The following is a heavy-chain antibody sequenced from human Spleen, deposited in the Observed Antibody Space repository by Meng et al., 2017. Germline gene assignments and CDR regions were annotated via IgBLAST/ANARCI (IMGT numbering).Heavy chain of an antibody. D-gene: IGHD2-2*01. CDR3: ARDRVGYQLAWFDP. V-gene: IGHV1-3*01. Sequence: QVQLVQSGAEVKKPVASVKVSCKASGYTVTMYSMHWVRQAPGQRLEWMGWINGGNGNTKYSQKFQDRITITRDTSASTASMELSSLRSEDTAVYYCARDRVGYQLAWFDPWGQGTLVTVSS. CDR1: GYTVTMYS. J-gene: IGHJ5*02. CDR2: INGGNGNT.